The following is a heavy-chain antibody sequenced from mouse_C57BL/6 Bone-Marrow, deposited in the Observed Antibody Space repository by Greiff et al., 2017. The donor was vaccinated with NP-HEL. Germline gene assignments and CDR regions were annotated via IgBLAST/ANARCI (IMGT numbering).Heavy chain of an antibody. CDR3: ARKTYYGSSYDYFDY. J-gene: IGHJ2*01. V-gene: IGHV14-2*01. CDR2: IDPEDGET. CDR1: GFNITDYY. Sequence: EVQLQQSGAELVKPGASVKLSCTASGFNITDYYMHWVKQRTEQGLEWIGRIDPEDGETKYAPKFQGKATITADTSSNTAYLQLSSLTSEDTAVYYCARKTYYGSSYDYFDYWGQGTTLTVSS. D-gene: IGHD1-1*01.